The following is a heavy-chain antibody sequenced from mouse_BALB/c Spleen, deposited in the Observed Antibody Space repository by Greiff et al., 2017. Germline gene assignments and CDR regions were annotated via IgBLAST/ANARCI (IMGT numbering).Heavy chain of an antibody. Sequence: VQLQQSGAELVKPGASVKLSCTASGFNIKDTYMHWVKQRPEQGLEWIGRIDPANGNTKYDPKFQGKATITADTSSHKAYMQLSSLTSEDTAFYYCARDCYYGDYCAMDYWGQGTSVTVSS. D-gene: IGHD1-2*01. CDR1: GFNIKDTY. CDR3: ARDCYYGDYCAMDY. V-gene: IGHV14-3*02. CDR2: IDPANGNT. J-gene: IGHJ4*01.